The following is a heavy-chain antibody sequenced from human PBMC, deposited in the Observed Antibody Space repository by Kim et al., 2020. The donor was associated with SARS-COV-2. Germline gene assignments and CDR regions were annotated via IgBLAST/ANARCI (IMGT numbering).Heavy chain of an antibody. CDR2: IIPIFGTA. J-gene: IGHJ6*02. CDR3: ARDGGSRHCSSTSCSLVGYYYGMDV. Sequence: SVKVSCKASGGTFSSYAISWVRQAPGQGLEWMGGIIPIFGTANYAQKFQGRVTITADESTSTAYMELSSLRSEDTAVYYCARDGGSRHCSSTSCSLVGYYYGMDVWGQGTTVTVSS. D-gene: IGHD2-2*01. CDR1: GGTFSSYA. V-gene: IGHV1-69*13.